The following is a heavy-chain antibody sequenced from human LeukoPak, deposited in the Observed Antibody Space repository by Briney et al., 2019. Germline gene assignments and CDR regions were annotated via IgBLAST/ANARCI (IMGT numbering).Heavy chain of an antibody. D-gene: IGHD6-13*01. CDR2: IKQNGSKE. V-gene: IGHV3-7*03. Sequence: GGSLRLSCAASGFIFSSYWMSWVRQAPGKGLEWVANIKQNGSKEYYVDSVRGRFTISRDDAKNSLYLQMNSLRAEDTAVYYCARIPYSSNWYRFDPWGQGTLVMVST. J-gene: IGHJ5*02. CDR1: GFIFSSYW. CDR3: ARIPYSSNWYRFDP.